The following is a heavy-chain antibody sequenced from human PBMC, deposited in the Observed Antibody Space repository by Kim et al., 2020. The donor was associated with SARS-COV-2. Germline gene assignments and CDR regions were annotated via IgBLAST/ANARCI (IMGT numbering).Heavy chain of an antibody. V-gene: IGHV4-59*01. CDR2: IYYSGST. D-gene: IGHD5-18*01. J-gene: IGHJ4*02. Sequence: SETLSLTCTVSGGSISSYYWSWIRQPPGKGLEWIGYIYYSGSTNYNPSLKSRVTISVDTSKNQFSLKLSSVTAADTAVYYCARGYKGGDTAMPYWGQGTLVTVSS. CDR1: GGSISSYY. CDR3: ARGYKGGDTAMPY.